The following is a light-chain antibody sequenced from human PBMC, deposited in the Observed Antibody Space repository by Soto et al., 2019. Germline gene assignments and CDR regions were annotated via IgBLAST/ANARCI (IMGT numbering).Light chain of an antibody. CDR3: ATWDDSLTGLV. CDR2: STN. Sequence: QSVLTQPPSASGTPGQRVTISCSGSSSNIGRNYVTWYQQVPGTAPKLLIYSTNQRPSGVPDRFSGSKSGTSASLAISGLQSEDEADYHCATWDDSLTGLVFGGGTKLTVL. J-gene: IGLJ2*01. CDR1: SSNIGRNY. V-gene: IGLV1-44*01.